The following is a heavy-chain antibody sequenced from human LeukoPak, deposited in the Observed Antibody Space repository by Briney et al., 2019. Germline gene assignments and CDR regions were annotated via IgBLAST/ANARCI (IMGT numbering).Heavy chain of an antibody. V-gene: IGHV3-30-3*01. CDR1: GFTFSSYA. CDR3: ARERYCSSTSCYTPFDY. D-gene: IGHD2-2*02. CDR2: ISYGGSNK. Sequence: GGSLRLSCAASGFTFSSYAMHWVRQAPGKGLEWVAVISYGGSNKYYADSVKGRFTISRDNSKNTLYLQMNSLRAEDTAVYYCARERYCSSTSCYTPFDYWGQGTLVTVAS. J-gene: IGHJ4*02.